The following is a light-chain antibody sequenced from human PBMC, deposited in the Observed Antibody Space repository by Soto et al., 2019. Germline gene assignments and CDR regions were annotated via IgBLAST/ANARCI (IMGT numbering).Light chain of an antibody. Sequence: QSALTQPASVSGSPGQSITISCTGTRSDVGGYKYVSWYQQHPGKAPKLMIYDVSNRHSGVSKRLSGSKSDNTASLTISGLHAEDEADYYCTSYTSSSTYVFGTGTKLTVL. CDR3: TSYTSSSTYV. CDR2: DVS. J-gene: IGLJ1*01. CDR1: RSDVGGYKY. V-gene: IGLV2-14*01.